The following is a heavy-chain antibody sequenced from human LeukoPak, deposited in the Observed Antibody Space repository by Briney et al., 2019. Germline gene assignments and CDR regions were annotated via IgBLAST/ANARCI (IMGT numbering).Heavy chain of an antibody. Sequence: GGSLRLSCAASGFPFSRYRMHCVRQAPGKGLEWVAVISYDGSNKYYADSVKGRFTISRDNSKNTLYLQMNSLRAEDTAVYYCAKCTAALNPNYDFWSGSLDYWGQGTLVTVSS. CDR3: AKCTAALNPNYDFWSGSLDY. J-gene: IGHJ4*02. CDR2: ISYDGSNK. V-gene: IGHV3-30*18. CDR1: GFPFSRYR. D-gene: IGHD3-3*01.